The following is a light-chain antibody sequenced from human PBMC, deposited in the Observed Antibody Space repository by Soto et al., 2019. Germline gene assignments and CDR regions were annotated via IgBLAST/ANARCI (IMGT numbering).Light chain of an antibody. CDR2: GAS. CDR1: QSVTSTY. J-gene: IGKJ3*01. V-gene: IGKV3-20*01. Sequence: EIVLTQSPGTLSLSPGERATLSCRASQSVTSTYLAWYQQKPGQAPRLLIYGASSRATGIPDRFSGSGSGPDFTLTISRLEPHDFAVYYCQQYDTSPFTFGPGTKVDIK. CDR3: QQYDTSPFT.